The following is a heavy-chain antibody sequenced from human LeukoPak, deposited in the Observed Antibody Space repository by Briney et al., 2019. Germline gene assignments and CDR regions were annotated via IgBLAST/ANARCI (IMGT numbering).Heavy chain of an antibody. CDR3: ARNEYDSSGYYSLMGAFDI. D-gene: IGHD3-22*01. J-gene: IGHJ3*02. CDR1: GGSISSYY. CDR2: IYYSGST. V-gene: IGHV4-59*01. Sequence: KPSETLSLTCTVSGGSISSYYWSWIRQPPGKGLEWIGYIYYSGSTNYNPSLKSRVTISVDTSKNQFSLKLSSVTAADTAVYYCARNEYDSSGYYSLMGAFDIWGQGTMVTVSS.